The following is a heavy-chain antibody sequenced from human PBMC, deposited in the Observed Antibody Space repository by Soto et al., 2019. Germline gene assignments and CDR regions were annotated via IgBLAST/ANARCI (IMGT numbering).Heavy chain of an antibody. CDR2: INPNSGGT. Sequence: ASVKVSCKASGYTFTGYYMHWVRQAPGQGLEWMGWINPNSGGTNYAQKFQGRVTMTRDTSISTAYMELSRLRSDDTAVYYCARDCPITIFGVGINYGMDVWGHGTTVTVSS. CDR3: ARDCPITIFGVGINYGMDV. CDR1: GYTFTGYY. D-gene: IGHD3-3*01. J-gene: IGHJ6*02. V-gene: IGHV1-2*02.